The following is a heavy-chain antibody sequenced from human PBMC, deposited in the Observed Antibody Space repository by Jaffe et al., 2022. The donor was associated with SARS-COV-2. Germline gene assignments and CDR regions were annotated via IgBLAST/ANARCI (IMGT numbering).Heavy chain of an antibody. CDR3: ARFCQGLLVHWGLDI. Sequence: QVQLQQWGAGLLKPSETLSLTCAVYGGSFSGYYWSWIRQPPGKGLEWIGEINHSGSTNYNPSLKSRVTISVDTSKNQFSLKLSSVTAADTAVYYCARFCQGLLVHWGLDIWGQGTMVTVSS. CDR2: INHSGST. V-gene: IGHV4-34*01. CDR1: GGSFSGYY. D-gene: IGHD7-27*01. J-gene: IGHJ3*02.